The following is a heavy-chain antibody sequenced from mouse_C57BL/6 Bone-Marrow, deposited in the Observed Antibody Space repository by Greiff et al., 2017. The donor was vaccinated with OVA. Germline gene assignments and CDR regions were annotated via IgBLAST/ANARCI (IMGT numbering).Heavy chain of an antibody. CDR3: ARRDYGKGYFDV. V-gene: IGHV5-12*01. CDR2: ISNGGGST. J-gene: IGHJ1*03. Sequence: EVQLQQSGGGLVQPGGSLKLSCAASGFTFSDYYMYWVRQTPEKRLEWVAYISNGGGSTYYPDTVKGRFTISRDNAKNTLYLQMSRLKSEDTAMYYCARRDYGKGYFDVWGTGTTVTVSS. CDR1: GFTFSDYY. D-gene: IGHD2-1*01.